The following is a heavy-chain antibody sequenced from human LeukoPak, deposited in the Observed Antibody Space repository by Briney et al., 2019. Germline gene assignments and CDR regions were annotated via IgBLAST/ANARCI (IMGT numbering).Heavy chain of an antibody. CDR1: GFTFSSYG. Sequence: GGSLRLSCAASGFTFSSYGMSWVRQAPGKGLEWVSSTTGSGGSTYYADSVKGRFTISRDNSKNTLYLQMNSLGAADTAVYYCANHGGSRSPGYFYYYMDVWGKGTTVTVS. CDR3: ANHGGSRSPGYFYYYMDV. V-gene: IGHV3-23*01. J-gene: IGHJ6*03. CDR2: TTGSGGST. D-gene: IGHD3-16*01.